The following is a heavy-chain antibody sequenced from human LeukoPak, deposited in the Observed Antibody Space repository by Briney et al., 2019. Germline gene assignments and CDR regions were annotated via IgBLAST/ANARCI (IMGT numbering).Heavy chain of an antibody. Sequence: PSETLSLTCAVYGGSFSGYYWSCIRQPPGKGLEWIGEITHSGSTNYNPYLMSRVTISVDTSKNQYSLKLSSVTAADTAVYYCARDRRYCSSASCSLYCFDYWGQGTLVTVSS. CDR3: ARDRRYCSSASCSLYCFDY. CDR2: ITHSGST. V-gene: IGHV4-34*01. CDR1: GGSFSGYY. J-gene: IGHJ4*02. D-gene: IGHD2-2*01.